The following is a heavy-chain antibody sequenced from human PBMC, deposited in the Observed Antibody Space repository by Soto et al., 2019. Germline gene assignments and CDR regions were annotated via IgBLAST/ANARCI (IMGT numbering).Heavy chain of an antibody. CDR1: GYTFSDYY. CDR2: ISPHSGGA. Sequence: ASVKVSCKASGYTFSDYYVHWLRQAPCQGLEWMGWISPHSGGAHFSPKFEGRVNLTTDTSISTAFMVLSRLTSDDTAVYYWARGPRTQLWLPNVYWGQGTLVTVSS. J-gene: IGHJ4*02. V-gene: IGHV1-2*02. CDR3: ARGPRTQLWLPNVY. D-gene: IGHD5-18*01.